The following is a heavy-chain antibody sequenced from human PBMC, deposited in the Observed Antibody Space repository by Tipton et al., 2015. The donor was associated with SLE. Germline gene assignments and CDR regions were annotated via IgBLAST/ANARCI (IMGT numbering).Heavy chain of an antibody. Sequence: LRLSCAVYGGSFSGYYWTWIRQPPGKGLEWIGEINHGGSTNYNPSLKSRVTISEDTSKNQFSLKLTSVTAADTAVYYCARDPKYWGQGTLVIVSS. J-gene: IGHJ4*02. V-gene: IGHV4-34*01. CDR1: GGSFSGYY. CDR2: INHGGST. CDR3: ARDPKY.